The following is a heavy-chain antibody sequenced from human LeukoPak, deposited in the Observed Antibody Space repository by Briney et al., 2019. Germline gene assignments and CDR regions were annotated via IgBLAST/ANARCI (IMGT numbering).Heavy chain of an antibody. CDR2: ISSSSSYI. Sequence: CPRLSSAASGFAFISDTMGGVPQSPREGLGLDSGISSSSSYIYYADSVKGRFTISRDNAKNSLYLQMNSLRAEDTAVYYCARDTVYDILTGHTEGYFDYWGQGTLVTVSS. V-gene: IGHV3-21*01. CDR1: GFAFISDT. D-gene: IGHD3-9*01. CDR3: ARDTVYDILTGHTEGYFDY. J-gene: IGHJ4*02.